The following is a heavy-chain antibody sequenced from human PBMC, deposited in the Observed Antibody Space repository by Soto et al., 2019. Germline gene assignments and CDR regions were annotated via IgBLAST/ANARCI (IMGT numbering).Heavy chain of an antibody. V-gene: IGHV3-23*01. CDR2: ITDNGGST. J-gene: IGHJ4*02. D-gene: IGHD4-17*01. CDR3: AKERATTTAFDY. CDR1: GFTFSRDG. Sequence: GGSLRLSCAASGFTFSRDGMSWARQAPGKGLEWVSLITDNGGSTYYADSVKGRFTISRDNTKNTLSLQMNSLRAEDTAVYYCAKERATTTAFDYWGQGALVTVSS.